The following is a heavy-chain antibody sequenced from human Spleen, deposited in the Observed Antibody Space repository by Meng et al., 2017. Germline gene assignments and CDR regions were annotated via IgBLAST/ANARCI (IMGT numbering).Heavy chain of an antibody. CDR3: ARKRITMVRGAFDY. J-gene: IGHJ4*02. V-gene: IGHV4-61*05. CDR1: GGSISSSSDY. D-gene: IGHD3-10*01. CDR2: IYYSGST. Sequence: SETLSLTCTVSGGSISSSSDYWSWIRQPPGKGLEWIGYIYYSGSTNYNPSLKGRVTISVDKSKKQFSLKLSSVTAADTAVYYCARKRITMVRGAFDYWGQGTLVTVSS.